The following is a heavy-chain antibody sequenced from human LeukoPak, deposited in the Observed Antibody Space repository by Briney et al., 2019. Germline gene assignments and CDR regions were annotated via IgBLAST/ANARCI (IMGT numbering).Heavy chain of an antibody. Sequence: GGSLRLSCVASGFMISDSWMSWVRQAPGKGLEWVADIEKDGSEKDYVDSVSGRFTISRENAKNSVYLQMDSLRAEDTAVYDCATYTNWVAGDVWGQGTTVSVSS. D-gene: IGHD3-16*01. CDR2: IEKDGSEK. CDR3: ATYTNWVAGDV. CDR1: GFMISDSW. V-gene: IGHV3-7*01. J-gene: IGHJ6*01.